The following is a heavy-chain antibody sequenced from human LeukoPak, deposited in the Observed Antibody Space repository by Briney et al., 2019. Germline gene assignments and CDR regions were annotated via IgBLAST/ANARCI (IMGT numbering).Heavy chain of an antibody. D-gene: IGHD3-10*01. J-gene: IGHJ4*02. CDR2: ISGSGGST. CDR3: AKSLLWFGETYVFDY. Sequence: GGSLRLSCAASGFTFSSYAMSWVRQAPGKGLEWVSAISGSGGSTYYADSVKGRFTISRDNSKNTLYLQMNSLRAEDTAVYYCAKSLLWFGETYVFDYWGQGTLVTVSS. CDR1: GFTFSSYA. V-gene: IGHV3-23*01.